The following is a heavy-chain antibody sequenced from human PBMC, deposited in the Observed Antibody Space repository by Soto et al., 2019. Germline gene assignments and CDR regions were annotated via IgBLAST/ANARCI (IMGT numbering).Heavy chain of an antibody. V-gene: IGHV4-59*12. J-gene: IGHJ5*02. CDR3: ARVPSP. Sequence: PSETLSLTCTVSGGSISNYYWTWIRQPPGKGLEWIGYIYYSGTTNYNPSLKSRVTISVDRSKNQFSLKPSSVTAADTAVYYCARVPSPWGQGTLVTVSS. CDR1: GGSISNYY. CDR2: IYYSGTT.